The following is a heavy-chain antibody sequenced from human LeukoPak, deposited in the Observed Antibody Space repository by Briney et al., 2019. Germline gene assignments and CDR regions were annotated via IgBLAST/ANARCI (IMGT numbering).Heavy chain of an antibody. CDR3: ARDDWFGEFDY. D-gene: IGHD3-10*01. J-gene: IGHJ4*02. CDR1: GGSIRSYY. V-gene: IGHV4-59*12. CDR2: IYYSGNT. Sequence: SETLSLTCTVSGGSIRSYYWSWIRQPPGKGLEWIGYIYYSGNTNYNPSLKSRVTISVDTSKNQFSLKLSSVTAADTAVYYCARDDWFGEFDYWGQGTLVTVSS.